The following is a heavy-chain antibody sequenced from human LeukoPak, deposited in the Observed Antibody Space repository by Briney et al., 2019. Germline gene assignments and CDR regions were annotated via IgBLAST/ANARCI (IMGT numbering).Heavy chain of an antibody. CDR1: GFTFSNYW. CDR3: AREMSWSGRDY. D-gene: IGHD3-10*01. V-gene: IGHV3-7*05. CDR2: IKQDGSEK. Sequence: PGGSLRLSCAASGFTFSNYWMSWVRQAPGKGLEWVANIKQDGSEKNYVGSVKGRFTISRDNAKNSLYLQMNSLRAEDTAVYYCAREMSWSGRDYWGQGALVIVSS. J-gene: IGHJ4*02.